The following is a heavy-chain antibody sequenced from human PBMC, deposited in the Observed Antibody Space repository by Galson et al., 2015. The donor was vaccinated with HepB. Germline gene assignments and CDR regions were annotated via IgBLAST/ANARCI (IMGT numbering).Heavy chain of an antibody. J-gene: IGHJ1*01. D-gene: IGHD3-22*01. CDR1: GYTFTSYA. CDR2: INAGNGNT. CDR3: ARVGYYYDSSGYYYAEYFQH. Sequence: SVKVSCKASGYTFTSYAMHWVRQAPGQRLEWMGWINAGNGNTKYSQKFQGRVTITRDTSASTAYMELSSLRSEDTAVYYCARVGYYYDSSGYYYAEYFQHWGQGTLVTVSS. V-gene: IGHV1-3*01.